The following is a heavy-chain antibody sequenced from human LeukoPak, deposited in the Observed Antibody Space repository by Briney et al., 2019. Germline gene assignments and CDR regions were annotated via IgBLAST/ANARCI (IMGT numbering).Heavy chain of an antibody. V-gene: IGHV1-18*01. J-gene: IGHJ4*02. CDR3: ARSGSSGWYVGSFDY. CDR1: GYTFTSFG. Sequence: ASVKVSCKASGYTFTSFGISWARQAPGQGLEWMGWISAYNGNTNYAQKLQGRVTMTTDTSTSTAYMELRSLTSDDTAVYYCARSGSSGWYVGSFDYWGQGTLVTVSS. CDR2: ISAYNGNT. D-gene: IGHD6-19*01.